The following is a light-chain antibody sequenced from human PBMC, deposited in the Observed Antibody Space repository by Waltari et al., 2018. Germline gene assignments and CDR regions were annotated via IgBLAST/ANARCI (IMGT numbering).Light chain of an antibody. CDR3: AAWDDSLRGPV. CDR2: RNN. V-gene: IGLV1-47*01. CDR1: SSNLGRNF. Sequence: QSVLTQAPSASGTPGQRVTISCSGSSSNLGRNFVFWYQLLPGMAPKLLIFRNNQRPSGVPDRFSGSESGTSSSLAISGLRSEDEADYSCAAWDDSLRGPVFGTGTKLTVL. J-gene: IGLJ3*02.